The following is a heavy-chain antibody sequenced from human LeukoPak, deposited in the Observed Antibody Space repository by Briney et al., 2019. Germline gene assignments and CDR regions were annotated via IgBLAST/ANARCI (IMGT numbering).Heavy chain of an antibody. CDR3: ASGGSTTGTTSGVFDI. CDR1: GFTFSDYY. J-gene: IGHJ3*02. D-gene: IGHD1-1*01. CDR2: ISVSSGSI. Sequence: GGSLRLSCAASGFTFSDYYMSWIRQAPGKGLEWVSFISVSSGSIYYADSVKGRFTISRDNAKNSLYLQMNSLRAEDTAVYYCASGGSTTGTTSGVFDIWGQGTMVTVSS. V-gene: IGHV3-11*04.